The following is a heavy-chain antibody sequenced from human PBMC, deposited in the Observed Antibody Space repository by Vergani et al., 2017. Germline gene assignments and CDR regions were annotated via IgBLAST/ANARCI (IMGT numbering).Heavy chain of an antibody. CDR1: GFSFPGYA. CDR3: TKGSRGYTGYFFDY. D-gene: IGHD5-12*01. CDR2: VSGSSATP. V-gene: IGHV3-23*01. Sequence: EVHLLESGGGLVQPGGSLRLSCEASGFSFPGYAMSWVRQAPGKGLEWVSSVSGSSATPYYADSVKGRFIISRDNSKNTLHLQMNSLRADDTAVYYCTKGSRGYTGYFFDYWGQGTLATVSS. J-gene: IGHJ4*02.